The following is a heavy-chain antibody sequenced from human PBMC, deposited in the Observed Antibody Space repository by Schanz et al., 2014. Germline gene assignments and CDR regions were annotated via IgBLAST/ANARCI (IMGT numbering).Heavy chain of an antibody. D-gene: IGHD6-6*01. CDR3: ARDQSPYTNSSDVRYFDY. V-gene: IGHV1-69*04. J-gene: IGHJ4*02. CDR2: IIPSLGLA. CDR1: GGTFSSFG. Sequence: VQLEQSGAEVKKPGSSVKVSCKASGGTFSSFGINWVRQAPGQGLEWMGRIIPSLGLAKYEQKFQDKVTITADTSASTAYMELTSLRSEDTAVYFCARDQSPYTNSSDVRYFDYWGQGSLVTVSS.